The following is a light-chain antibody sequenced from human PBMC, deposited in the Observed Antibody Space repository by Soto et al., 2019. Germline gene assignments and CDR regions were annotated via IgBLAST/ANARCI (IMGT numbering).Light chain of an antibody. J-gene: IGKJ2*01. CDR3: LQYNSLPYT. Sequence: DIQVTQSPSTLSAFVGDRVILTCRASQNVNIWLAWYQQRPRKAPKLLIYKTSSLESGVPSRFSGSGSGTEFTITISSLETDDFGTYFCLQYNSLPYTFGQGTKLEIK. CDR1: QNVNIW. CDR2: KTS. V-gene: IGKV1-5*03.